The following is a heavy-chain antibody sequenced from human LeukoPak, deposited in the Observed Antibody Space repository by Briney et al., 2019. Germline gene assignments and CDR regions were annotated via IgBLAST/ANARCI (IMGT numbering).Heavy chain of an antibody. J-gene: IGHJ4*02. D-gene: IGHD3/OR15-3a*01. CDR3: ARRGTGTPFQLDY. CDR2: ISSSSSYI. V-gene: IGHV3-21*01. Sequence: GGSLRLSCAASGFTFSSYSMNWVRQAPGKGLEWVSSISSSSSYIYYADSVKGRFTISRDNAKNSLYLQMNSLRAEDTAVYYCARRGTGTPFQLDYWGQGTLVTVSS. CDR1: GFTFSSYS.